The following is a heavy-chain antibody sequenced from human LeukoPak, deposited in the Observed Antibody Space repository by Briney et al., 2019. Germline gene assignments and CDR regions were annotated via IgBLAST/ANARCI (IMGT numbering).Heavy chain of an antibody. CDR1: GGSFSGYY. J-gene: IGHJ4*02. D-gene: IGHD5-18*01. CDR2: INHSGST. CDR3: AQGYSYGYWYFDY. Sequence: KPSETLSLTCAVYGGSFSGYYWSWIRQPPGKGLEWIGEINHSGSTNYNPSLKSRVTISVDTSKNQFSLKLSSVTAADTAVYYCAQGYSYGYWYFDYWGQGTLVTVSS. V-gene: IGHV4-34*01.